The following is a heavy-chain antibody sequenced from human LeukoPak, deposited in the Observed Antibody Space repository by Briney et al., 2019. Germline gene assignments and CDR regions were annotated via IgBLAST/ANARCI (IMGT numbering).Heavy chain of an antibody. Sequence: GGSLRLSCAASGFTFSSYAMHWVRQAPGKGLEWVAVISYDGSNKYYADSVKGRFTISRDNSKNTLYLQMNSLRAEDTAVYYCARAMVFDYYYYMDVWGKGTTVTISS. CDR1: GFTFSSYA. V-gene: IGHV3-30*04. J-gene: IGHJ6*03. CDR3: ARAMVFDYYYYMDV. D-gene: IGHD3-10*01. CDR2: ISYDGSNK.